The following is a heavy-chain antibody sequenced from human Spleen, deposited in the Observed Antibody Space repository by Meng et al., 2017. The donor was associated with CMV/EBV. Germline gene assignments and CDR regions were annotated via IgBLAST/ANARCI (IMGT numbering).Heavy chain of an antibody. J-gene: IGHJ4*02. Sequence: QGQRVQSGAEVKKPEASVNVSCNASGYTFTGYYLHWVRQAPGQGLEWMGWINPNSGGTNYAQKFQGRVTISRDNAKNSLYLQMNSLRAEDTAVYYCAREGTEYSSSRGDDYWGQGTLVTVSS. V-gene: IGHV1-2*02. CDR1: GYTFTGYY. CDR3: AREGTEYSSSRGDDY. CDR2: INPNSGGT. D-gene: IGHD6-13*01.